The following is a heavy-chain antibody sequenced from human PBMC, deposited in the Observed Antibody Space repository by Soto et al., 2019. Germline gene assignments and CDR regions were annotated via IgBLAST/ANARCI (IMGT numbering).Heavy chain of an antibody. CDR2: INAGNGNT. CDR3: VRGVENIVVVLYVSRYYCLYV. J-gene: IGHJ6*01. CDR1: GYSFTSYA. D-gene: IGHD2-2*01. V-gene: IGHV1-3*01. Sequence: AAVKPCCKASGYSFTSYAIYWVRQAPGQGLECMGWINAGNGNTKYSQKFQGRVTITSXPXXSXXXMXLXXLRXEDTAVYFCVRGVENIVVVLYVSRYYCLYVWG.